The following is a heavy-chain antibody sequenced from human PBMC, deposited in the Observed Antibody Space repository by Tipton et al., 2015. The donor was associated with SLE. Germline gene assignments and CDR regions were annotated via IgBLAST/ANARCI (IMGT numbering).Heavy chain of an antibody. CDR3: ARGRGFGTYYYYGMDV. Sequence: QSGPEVKKPGASVILSCKASGYTLIRYPMHWVRQAPGQGLEWVGWIDAGKDDTKFSQNFQDRVTITRDTSASTVNMELSSLTSEDTAVYCCARGRGFGTYYYYGMDVWGQGTTLTVAS. CDR1: GYTLIRYP. V-gene: IGHV1-3*01. CDR2: IDAGKDDT. D-gene: IGHD1-7*01. J-gene: IGHJ6*02.